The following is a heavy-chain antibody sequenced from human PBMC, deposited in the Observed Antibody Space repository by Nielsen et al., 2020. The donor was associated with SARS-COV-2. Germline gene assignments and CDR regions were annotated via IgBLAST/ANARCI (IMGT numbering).Heavy chain of an antibody. CDR2: ISSSGITT. Sequence: GGSLRLSCAASGFTLSDYYMSWIRQAPGKGLEWVSYISSSGITTYYADSVKGRFTISRDNAKNSLYLQMNSLRAEDTALYYCAKVGGYCSGGSCTSDYWGQGTLVTVSS. CDR3: AKVGGYCSGGSCTSDY. D-gene: IGHD2-15*01. CDR1: GFTLSDYY. V-gene: IGHV3-11*01. J-gene: IGHJ4*02.